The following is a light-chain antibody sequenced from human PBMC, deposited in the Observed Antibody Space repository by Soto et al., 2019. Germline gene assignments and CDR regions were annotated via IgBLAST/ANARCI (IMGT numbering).Light chain of an antibody. V-gene: IGKV2-30*01. Sequence: DVVMTQSPLSLPVTLGQPASISCTSTQTLVYSDGNTYLNWLHQRPGQSPRRLIYRVSSRDSRVPDRFSGSGSGTHFTMKISRVEAEDVGFYYCMQGAHWPWTFGQGTKVEIK. CDR2: RVS. J-gene: IGKJ1*01. CDR1: QTLVYSDGNTY. CDR3: MQGAHWPWT.